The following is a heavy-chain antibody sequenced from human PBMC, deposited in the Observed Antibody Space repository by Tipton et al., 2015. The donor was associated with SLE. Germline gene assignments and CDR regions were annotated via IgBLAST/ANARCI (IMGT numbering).Heavy chain of an antibody. D-gene: IGHD1/OR15-1a*01. V-gene: IGHV4-39*07. CDR3: ARLQPGGNKGDYYNYYGMDV. J-gene: IGHJ6*02. CDR1: GDSISSGSGW. CDR2: VYYRGRT. Sequence: TLSLTCTVSGDSISSGSGWWGWIRQSPGKGLEWIGSVYYRGRTFYNLSLKSLVTISGDTSKNQFSLRLTSVTAADTAVYYCARLQPGGNKGDYYNYYGMDVWGQGTTVTVSS.